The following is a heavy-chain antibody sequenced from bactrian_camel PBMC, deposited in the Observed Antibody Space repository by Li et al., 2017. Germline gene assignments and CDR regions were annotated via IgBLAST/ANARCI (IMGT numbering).Heavy chain of an antibody. CDR2: INSGGGTT. CDR1: GFTFSNYA. D-gene: IGHD6*01. Sequence: VQLVESGGGLVQDGGSLRLSCAASGFTFSNYAMSWVRQAPGKRLEWVSAINSGGGTTYYADSVKGRFAIARANPENTLQLQMNSLKVEDTAVYYCAADLSNWYQFVGHNYWGQGTQVTVS. CDR3: AADLSNWYQFVGHNY. V-gene: IGHV3S31*01. J-gene: IGHJ4*01.